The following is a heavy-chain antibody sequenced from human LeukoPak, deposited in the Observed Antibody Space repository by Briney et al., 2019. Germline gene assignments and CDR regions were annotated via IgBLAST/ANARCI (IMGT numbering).Heavy chain of an antibody. Sequence: ASVTVSCKVSGYTLTELSMHWVRQAPGKGLEWMGGFDPEDGETIYAQKFQGRVTMTEDTSTDTAYMELSSLRSEDTAVYYCATEIMVRGVTWWFDPWGQGTLVTVSS. J-gene: IGHJ5*02. V-gene: IGHV1-24*01. CDR3: ATEIMVRGVTWWFDP. CDR1: GYTLTELS. CDR2: FDPEDGET. D-gene: IGHD3-10*01.